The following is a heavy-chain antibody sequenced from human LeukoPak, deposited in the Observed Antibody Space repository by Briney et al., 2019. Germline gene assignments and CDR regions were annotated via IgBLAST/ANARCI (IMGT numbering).Heavy chain of an antibody. CDR1: GFTFSSYG. D-gene: IGHD3-22*01. Sequence: TGGSLRLSCAASGFTFSSYGMHWVRQAPGKGLEWVAFIRYDGSNKYYADSVKGRFTISRDNSKNTLYLQMNSLRAEDTAVYYCAKDRLHYYDSSGPSYFDYWGQGTLVTVSS. J-gene: IGHJ4*02. CDR2: IRYDGSNK. V-gene: IGHV3-30*02. CDR3: AKDRLHYYDSSGPSYFDY.